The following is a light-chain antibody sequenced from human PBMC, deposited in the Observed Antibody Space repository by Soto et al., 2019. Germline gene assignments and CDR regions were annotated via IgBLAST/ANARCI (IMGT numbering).Light chain of an antibody. CDR2: DDH. CDR3: GTWDSSLSAGV. V-gene: IGLV1-51*01. J-gene: IGLJ1*01. CDR1: SSNIGKNY. Sequence: QSVLTQPPSVSAAPGQTVTIYCSGSSSNIGKNYVCWYQHLPGTAPKLLICDDHSRPSGIPDRFSGSKSGTSATLGITGLQTGDEADYYCGTWDSSLSAGVFGTGTKLTFL.